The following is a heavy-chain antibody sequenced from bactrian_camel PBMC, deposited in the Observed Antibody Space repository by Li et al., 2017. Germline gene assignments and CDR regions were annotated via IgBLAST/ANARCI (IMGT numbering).Heavy chain of an antibody. CDR2: IETGARST. V-gene: IGHV3S1*01. Sequence: VQLVESGGGSVQAGGSLRLSCVASGPIFATYCLGWFRQSPGKEREGVAAIETGARSTYYADSVKGRFTVSQDNDRRTVYLQMDSLKPEDTAMYYCA. CDR1: GPIFATYC.